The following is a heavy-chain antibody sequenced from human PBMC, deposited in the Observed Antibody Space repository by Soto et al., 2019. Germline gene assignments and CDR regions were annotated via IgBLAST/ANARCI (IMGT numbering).Heavy chain of an antibody. V-gene: IGHV1-3*01. CDR1: GYTFTSYA. Sequence: ASVKVSCKASGYTFTSYAMHWVRQAPGQRLEWMGWINAGNGNTKYSQKFQGRVTITRDTSASTAYMELSSLRSEDTAVFYCAEGPGGPDDPLDDWGQGTLVTVSS. CDR3: AEGPGGPDDPLDD. CDR2: INAGNGNT. D-gene: IGHD1-1*01. J-gene: IGHJ4*01.